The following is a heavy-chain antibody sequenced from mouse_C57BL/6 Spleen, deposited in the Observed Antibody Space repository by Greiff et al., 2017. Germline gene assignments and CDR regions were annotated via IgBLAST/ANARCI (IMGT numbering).Heavy chain of an antibody. D-gene: IGHD1-3*01. CDR2: IDPETGGT. CDR3: TRGVGPAWFAY. Sequence: VQLQQSGAELVRPGASVTLSCKASGYTFTDYEMHWVKQTPVHGLEWIGAIDPETGGTAYNQKFKGKAILTADKSSSTAYMELRSLTSEGSAVYYCTRGVGPAWFAYCGQETLVTVSA. J-gene: IGHJ3*01. CDR1: GYTFTDYE. V-gene: IGHV1-15*01.